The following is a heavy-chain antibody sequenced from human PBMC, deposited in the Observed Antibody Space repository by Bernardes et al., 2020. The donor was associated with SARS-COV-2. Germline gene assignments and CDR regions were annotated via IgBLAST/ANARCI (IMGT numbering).Heavy chain of an antibody. D-gene: IGHD3-3*01. CDR1: GYTLTELS. CDR3: ARDLYDFWCGYVDY. Sequence: ASVKVSCQVSGYTLTELSMHWVRQAPGKGLEWIGGFDPEDGETIYAQKFQGRVTMTDDTSTDTAYMELNSLRPEDTAVYYCARDLYDFWCGYVDYWGQGTLVTVSS. J-gene: IGHJ4*02. V-gene: IGHV1-24*01. CDR2: FDPEDGET.